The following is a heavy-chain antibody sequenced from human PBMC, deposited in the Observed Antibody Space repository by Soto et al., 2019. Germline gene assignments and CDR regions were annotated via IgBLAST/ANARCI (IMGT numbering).Heavy chain of an antibody. V-gene: IGHV1-58*01. CDR3: AGDQAWRFLGGGGGGMDV. CDR1: GFTFTSSA. CDR2: IVVGSGNT. Sequence: SVKVSCKASGFTFTSSAVQWVRQARGQRLEWIGWIVVGSGNTNYAQKFQERVTITRDMSTSTAYMELSSLRSEDTAVYYCAGDQAWRFLGGGGGGMDVWGQGTTVTVSS. J-gene: IGHJ6*02. D-gene: IGHD3-3*01.